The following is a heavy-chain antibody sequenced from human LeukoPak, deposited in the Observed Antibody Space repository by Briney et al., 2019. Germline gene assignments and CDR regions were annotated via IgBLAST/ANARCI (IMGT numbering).Heavy chain of an antibody. CDR1: GYSFAAYW. J-gene: IGHJ4*02. D-gene: IGHD3-22*01. CDR3: AGLDSSGYYLIY. V-gene: IGHV5-51*01. Sequence: GESLKISCKASGYSFAAYWIGWVRQMPGKGLEWVGIIYPGDSDTRYSPSFQGQVTMSADRSISTAYLQWSSLKASDTAMYYCAGLDSSGYYLIYWGQGTLVTVSS. CDR2: IYPGDSDT.